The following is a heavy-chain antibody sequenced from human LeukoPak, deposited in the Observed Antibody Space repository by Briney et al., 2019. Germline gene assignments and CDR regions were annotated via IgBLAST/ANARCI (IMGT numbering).Heavy chain of an antibody. D-gene: IGHD1-26*01. Sequence: QSGGSLRLSCAASGFTFSGSAIHWVRQSFGKGLEWIGHIDEEKNSYATASAYAVSVEGRFTVSRDDSKNMAFLQMSGLKTEDTALYFCTRDSGTYNWLDPWGQGTLVTVSS. CDR3: TRDSGTYNWLDP. J-gene: IGHJ5*02. CDR1: GFTFSGSA. V-gene: IGHV3-73*01. CDR2: IDEEKNSYATAS.